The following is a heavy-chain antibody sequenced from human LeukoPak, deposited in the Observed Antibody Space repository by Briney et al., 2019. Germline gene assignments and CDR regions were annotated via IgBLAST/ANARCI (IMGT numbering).Heavy chain of an antibody. Sequence: SETLSLTCAVYGGSFSGYYWSWIRQPPGKGLEWIGEINHSGSTNYNPSLKSRVTISVDTSKNQFSLKLSSVTAADTAVYYCARGRNSYSSGWFRDYGMVVWGKGTTVTVSS. V-gene: IGHV4-34*01. CDR3: ARGRNSYSSGWFRDYGMVV. CDR1: GGSFSGYY. CDR2: INHSGST. D-gene: IGHD6-19*01. J-gene: IGHJ6*04.